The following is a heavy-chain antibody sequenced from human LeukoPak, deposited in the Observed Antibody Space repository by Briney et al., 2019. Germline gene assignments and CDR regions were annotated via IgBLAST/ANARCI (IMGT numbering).Heavy chain of an antibody. CDR1: GFTFSTYA. D-gene: IGHD3-3*01. Sequence: GGSLRLSCAASGFTFSTYAMSWVRQAPGKGLEWVSTIRGDDYTYYADSVKGRFTISRDNSKNTLYLQMNSLRAEDTAVYYCAKDLAIFGVVAVYYFDYWGQGTLVTVSS. V-gene: IGHV3-23*01. J-gene: IGHJ4*02. CDR2: IRGDDYT. CDR3: AKDLAIFGVVAVYYFDY.